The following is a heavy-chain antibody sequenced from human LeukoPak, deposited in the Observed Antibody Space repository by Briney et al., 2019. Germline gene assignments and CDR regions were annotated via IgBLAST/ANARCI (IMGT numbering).Heavy chain of an antibody. Sequence: SETLFLTCAVYGGSFSGYYWSWIRQPPGKGLDWIGEINHNGSTNYNPSLKSRVTISVDTSKNQFSLKLSSVTAADTAVYYCARAFYCSSTSCYSGGAFDIWGQGKMVTVSS. CDR3: ARAFYCSSTSCYSGGAFDI. V-gene: IGHV4-34*01. CDR1: GGSFSGYY. CDR2: INHNGST. D-gene: IGHD2-2*01. J-gene: IGHJ3*02.